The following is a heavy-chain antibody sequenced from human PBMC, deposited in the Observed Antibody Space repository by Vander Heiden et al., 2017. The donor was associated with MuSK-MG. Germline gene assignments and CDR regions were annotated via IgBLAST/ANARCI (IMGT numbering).Heavy chain of an antibody. J-gene: IGHJ6*03. CDR1: GYIFTGYY. CDR3: ASDLKRQATAFLGVYYYYYMDV. D-gene: IGHD3-16*01. Sequence: VPLVQSGVDVKKPGASVKVSCKASGYIFTGYYMFWLGQAPGQGLEWMGWINPNSGGTNYAQKFQGRVTRTWDTSISTAYMELSMLRSDDTAVYYCASDLKRQATAFLGVYYYYYMDVWGEGPTVAVSS. CDR2: INPNSGGT. V-gene: IGHV1-2*02.